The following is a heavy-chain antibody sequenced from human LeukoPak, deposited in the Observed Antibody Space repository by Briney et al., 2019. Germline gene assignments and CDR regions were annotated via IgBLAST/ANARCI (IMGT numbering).Heavy chain of an antibody. D-gene: IGHD2-2*01. Sequence: SETLSLTCTVSGGSISSGSYYWSWNRQPAEKGLEWIGRIYTSGSTNYNPSLKSRVTISVDTSKNQFSLKLSSVTAADTAVYYCARGYCSSTSSCWFDPWGQGTMVTVSS. CDR3: ARGYCSSTSSCWFDP. J-gene: IGHJ5*02. CDR2: IYTSGST. CDR1: GGSISSGSYY. V-gene: IGHV4-61*02.